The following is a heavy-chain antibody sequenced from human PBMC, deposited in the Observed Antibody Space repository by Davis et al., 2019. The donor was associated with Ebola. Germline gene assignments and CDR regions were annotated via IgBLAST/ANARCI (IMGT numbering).Heavy chain of an antibody. V-gene: IGHV1-69*13. CDR3: ARCPPEAGYYYYYMDV. CDR1: GGTFSSYA. D-gene: IGHD2-15*01. J-gene: IGHJ6*03. CDR2: IIPIFGTA. Sequence: SVKVSCKASGGTFSSYAISWVRQAPGQGLEWMGEIIPIFGTANYAQKFQGRVTITADESTSTAYMELSSLRSEDTAVYYCARCPPEAGYYYYYMDVWGEGTTVTVSS.